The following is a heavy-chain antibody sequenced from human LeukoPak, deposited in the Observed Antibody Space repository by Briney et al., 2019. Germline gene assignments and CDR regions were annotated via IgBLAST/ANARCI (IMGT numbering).Heavy chain of an antibody. V-gene: IGHV4-59*08. J-gene: IGHJ4*02. CDR2: IYYSGST. CDR3: ARHGVTVAGEFDY. D-gene: IGHD6-19*01. CDR1: GGSISSYY. Sequence: SETLSLTCTVSGGSISSYYWSWIRQPPGKGLEWIGYIYYSGSTNYNPSLKSRVTISVDTSKNQFSLKLSSVTAADTAVYYCARHGVTVAGEFDYWGQGPLVTVSS.